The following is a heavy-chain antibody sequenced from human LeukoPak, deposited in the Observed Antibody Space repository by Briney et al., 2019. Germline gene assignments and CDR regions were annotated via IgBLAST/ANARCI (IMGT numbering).Heavy chain of an antibody. CDR3: ARRPIQYSSSWYYFDY. J-gene: IGHJ4*02. V-gene: IGHV4-38-2*02. D-gene: IGHD6-13*01. CDR1: GYSISSGYY. Sequence: SETLSLTCTVSGYSISSGYYWGWIRQPPGKGLEWIGNIYHSGSTYYNPSLKSRVTISVDTSKNQFSLKLTSVTAADTAVYYCARRPIQYSSSWYYFDYWGQGTLVTVSS. CDR2: IYHSGST.